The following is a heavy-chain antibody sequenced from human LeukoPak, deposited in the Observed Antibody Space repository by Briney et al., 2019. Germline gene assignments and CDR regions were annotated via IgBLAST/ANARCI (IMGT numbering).Heavy chain of an antibody. CDR3: TTDYPPY. Sequence: GGSLRHSCAASGFTFINAWMSGVRQAPAREGEWVGRIKSKTDGGTTDCAAPVERSITISRDDSKNTLYLQMNSLKPEDTAVYYCTTDYPPYWGQGALVTVSS. CDR2: IKSKTDGGTT. J-gene: IGHJ4*02. V-gene: IGHV3-15*01. CDR1: GFTFINAW.